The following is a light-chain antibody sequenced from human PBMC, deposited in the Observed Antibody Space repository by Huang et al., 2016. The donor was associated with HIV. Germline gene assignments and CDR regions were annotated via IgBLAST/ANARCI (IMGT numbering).Light chain of an antibody. CDR2: GAY. V-gene: IGKV3-20*01. J-gene: IGKJ2*01. Sequence: IVLTQSPGTLSLSPGERATLSCRASQSVRSSYLAWYQQKPGQTPRLLSYGAYNRTGGIPIRFSGSQSGTDFTLAISSLEPEDFGVYYCQQYGSSPRTFGQGTKLEIK. CDR3: QQYGSSPRT. CDR1: QSVRSSY.